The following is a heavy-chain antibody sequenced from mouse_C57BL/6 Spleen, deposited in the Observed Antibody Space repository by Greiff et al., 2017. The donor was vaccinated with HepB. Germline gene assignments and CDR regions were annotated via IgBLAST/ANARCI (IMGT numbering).Heavy chain of an antibody. D-gene: IGHD2-2*01. V-gene: IGHV1-50*01. CDR1: GYTFTSYW. Sequence: VQLQQPGAELVKPGASVKLSCKASGYTFTSYWMQWVKQRPGQGLEWIGEIDPSDSYTNYNQKFKGKATLTVDTSSSTAYMQLSSLTSEDSAVYYCARRKTAYGYDYFDYWGQGTTLTVSS. CDR3: ARRKTAYGYDYFDY. CDR2: IDPSDSYT. J-gene: IGHJ2*01.